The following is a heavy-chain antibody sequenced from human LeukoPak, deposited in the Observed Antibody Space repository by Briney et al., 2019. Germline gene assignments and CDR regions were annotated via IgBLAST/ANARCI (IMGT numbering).Heavy chain of an antibody. D-gene: IGHD6-13*01. Sequence: GGSLRLSCAASGFTFSSYWMSWVRQAPGKGLEWVANIKHDGNEKYYVDSLKGRFTISRDNAKNSLYLQMNSLRFEDTAVYYCAIHGQLGKDIDYWGQGTLVTVSS. V-gene: IGHV3-7*01. CDR1: GFTFSSYW. CDR3: AIHGQLGKDIDY. CDR2: IKHDGNEK. J-gene: IGHJ4*02.